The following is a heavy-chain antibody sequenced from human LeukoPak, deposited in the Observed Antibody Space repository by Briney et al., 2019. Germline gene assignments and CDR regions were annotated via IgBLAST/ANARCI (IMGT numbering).Heavy chain of an antibody. D-gene: IGHD3-22*01. V-gene: IGHV3-30*04. J-gene: IGHJ4*02. CDR2: ISYDGSNK. CDR1: GFTFSSYA. CDR3: AGGYYDSSGYPGY. Sequence: GGSLRLSCAASGFTFSSYAMHWVRQAPGKGLEWVAVISYDGSNKYYADSVKGRFTISRDNSKNTLYLQMNSLRAEDTAVYYCAGGYYDSSGYPGYWGQGTLVTVSS.